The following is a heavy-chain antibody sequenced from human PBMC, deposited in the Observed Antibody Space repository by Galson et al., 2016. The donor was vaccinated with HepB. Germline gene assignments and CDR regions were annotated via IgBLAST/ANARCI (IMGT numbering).Heavy chain of an antibody. CDR1: GYTFTSYD. V-gene: IGHV1-8*01. CDR2: MNSNSGNT. CDR3: ARGGRSVNFDY. D-gene: IGHD2-15*01. Sequence: SVKVSCKASGYTFTSYDINWVRQATGQGLEWMGWMNSNSGNTGYAQQFQGRVTMTRNTSISTAYMELSSLRSEDTAVHYCARGGRSVNFDYWGQGALVTVSS. J-gene: IGHJ4*02.